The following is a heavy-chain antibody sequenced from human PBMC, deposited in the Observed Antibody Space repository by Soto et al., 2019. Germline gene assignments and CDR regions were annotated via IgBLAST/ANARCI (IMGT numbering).Heavy chain of an antibody. D-gene: IGHD2-2*02. Sequence: LETLSLTCTVSGGSVSSGSYYWSWIRQPPGKGLEWIGYIYYSGSTNYNPSLKSRVTISVDTSKNQFSLKLSSVTAADTAVYYCARAGPRCSSTSCYIVGDYYYYGMDVWGQGTTVTVSS. CDR1: GGSVSSGSYY. J-gene: IGHJ6*02. CDR2: IYYSGST. CDR3: ARAGPRCSSTSCYIVGDYYYYGMDV. V-gene: IGHV4-61*01.